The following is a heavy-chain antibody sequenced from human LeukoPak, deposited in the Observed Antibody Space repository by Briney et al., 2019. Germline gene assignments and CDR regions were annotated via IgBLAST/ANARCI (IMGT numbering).Heavy chain of an antibody. CDR2: IDSSGGYM. Sequence: PGGALRLSTEASGLTYNTYSRNWARQAPGKGLEWVSSIDSSGGYMFYADSVKGRFIISRDNAKDSLYLQMNSLRVEDTAVYYCLRGDRRDYWGQGTLVTVSS. CDR3: LRGDRRDY. V-gene: IGHV3-21*06. J-gene: IGHJ4*02. CDR1: GLTYNTYS.